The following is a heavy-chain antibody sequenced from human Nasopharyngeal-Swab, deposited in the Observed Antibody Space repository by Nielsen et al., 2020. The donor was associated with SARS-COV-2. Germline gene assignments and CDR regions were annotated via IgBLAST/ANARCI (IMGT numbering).Heavy chain of an antibody. CDR3: AFGPALKNSSGWYQIDY. V-gene: IGHV1-3*01. J-gene: IGHJ4*02. CDR2: INAGNGNT. D-gene: IGHD6-19*01. Sequence: WVRQAPGQRLEWMGWINAGNGNTKYSQKFQGRVTITRDTSASKAYMELSSLRSEDTAVYYSAFGPALKNSSGWYQIDYWGQGTLVTVSS.